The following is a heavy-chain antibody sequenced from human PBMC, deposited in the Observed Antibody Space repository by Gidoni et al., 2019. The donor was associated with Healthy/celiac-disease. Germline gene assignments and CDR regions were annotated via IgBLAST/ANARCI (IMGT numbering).Heavy chain of an antibody. CDR1: GYTFTSYA. D-gene: IGHD2-15*01. Sequence: QVQLVQSGAEVKKPGASVKVSCKASGYTFTSYAMHWVRQAPGQRLEWMGWINAGNGNTKYSQKFQGRVTITRDTSASTAYMELSSLRSEDTAVYYCARGRGYCSGGSCYWDYWGQGTLVTVSS. CDR3: ARGRGYCSGGSCYWDY. J-gene: IGHJ4*02. V-gene: IGHV1-3*01. CDR2: INAGNGNT.